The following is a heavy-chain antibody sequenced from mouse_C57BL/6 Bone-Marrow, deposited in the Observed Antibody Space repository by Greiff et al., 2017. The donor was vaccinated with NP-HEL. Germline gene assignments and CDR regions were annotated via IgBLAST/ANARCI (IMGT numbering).Heavy chain of an antibody. CDR3: ARSPLWRYDY. V-gene: IGHV1-81*01. CDR2: IYPRSGNT. CDR1: GYTFTSYG. D-gene: IGHD1-1*02. J-gene: IGHJ2*01. Sequence: QVQLQQSGAELARPGASVKLSCKASGYTFTSYGISWVKQRTGQGLEWIGEIYPRSGNTYYTEKFKGKATLTADKSSSTAYMELRSLTSEDSAVYFCARSPLWRYDYWGQGTTLTVSS.